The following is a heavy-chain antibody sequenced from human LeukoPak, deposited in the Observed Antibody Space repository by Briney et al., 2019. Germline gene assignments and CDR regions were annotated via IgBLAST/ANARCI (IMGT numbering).Heavy chain of an antibody. V-gene: IGHV1-2*04. J-gene: IGHJ3*02. D-gene: IGHD6-13*01. CDR3: ARAALAAAGADAFDI. Sequence: GASVKVSCKASGYTFTGYYMHWVRQAPGQGLEWMGWINPNSGGTNYAQKFQGWVTMTRDTSISTAYMELSRLRSDDTAVYYCARAALAAAGADAFDIWGQGTMVTVSS. CDR2: INPNSGGT. CDR1: GYTFTGYY.